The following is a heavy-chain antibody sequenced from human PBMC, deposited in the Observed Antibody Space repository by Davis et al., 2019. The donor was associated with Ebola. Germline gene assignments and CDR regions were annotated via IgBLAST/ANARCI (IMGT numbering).Heavy chain of an antibody. CDR3: ARMGLRGYSYGYDY. Sequence: MPSETLSLTCAVYGGSFSGYYWSWIRQPPGKGLEWIGEIYHSGSTNYNPSLKSRVTISVDKSKNQFSLKLSSVTAADTAVYYCARMGLRGYSYGYDYWGQGTLVTVSS. CDR1: GGSFSGYY. J-gene: IGHJ4*02. D-gene: IGHD5-18*01. CDR2: IYHSGST. V-gene: IGHV4-34*01.